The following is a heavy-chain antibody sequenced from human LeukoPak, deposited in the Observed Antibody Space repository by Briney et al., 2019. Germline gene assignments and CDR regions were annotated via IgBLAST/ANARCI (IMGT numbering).Heavy chain of an antibody. CDR3: ASDPPWANDAFYI. CDR1: RFTFSIYA. D-gene: IGHD7-27*01. V-gene: IGHV3-7*01. Sequence: GRCQRLSCAASRFTFSIYAMHWVSQDPSKGWEWVANIKQDGSDKYYVDPVKRRFTTSRDNANNSLYLQMNSRRAEDTAVYYCASDPPWANDAFYIWGHGTMVTVSS. CDR2: IKQDGSDK. J-gene: IGHJ3*02.